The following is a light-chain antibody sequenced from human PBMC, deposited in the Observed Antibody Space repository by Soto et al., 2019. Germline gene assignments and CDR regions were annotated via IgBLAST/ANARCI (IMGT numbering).Light chain of an antibody. CDR1: QGISSY. J-gene: IGKJ4*01. CDR2: AAS. CDR3: QQLNSYPLT. Sequence: IQLTHAPSSLSASVGDRVTITCRASQGISSYLAWYQQKPGKAPKLLIYAASTLQSGVPSRFSGSGSGTDFTLTISSLQTEDFATYYCQQLNSYPLTCGGGTKVDIK. V-gene: IGKV1-9*01.